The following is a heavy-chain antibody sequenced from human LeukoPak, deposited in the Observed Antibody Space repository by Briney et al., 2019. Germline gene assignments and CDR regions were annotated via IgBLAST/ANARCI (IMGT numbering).Heavy chain of an antibody. CDR2: INSDGSST. V-gene: IGHV3-74*01. CDR3: ARDQKVLLWFGHYYYYGMDV. Sequence: GGSLRLSCAASGFTFSSYWMHWVRQAPGKGLVWVSRINSDGSSTSYADSVKGRFTISRDNAKNTLYLQMNSLRAGDTAVYYCARDQKVLLWFGHYYYYGMDVWGQGTTVTVSS. CDR1: GFTFSSYW. D-gene: IGHD3-10*01. J-gene: IGHJ6*02.